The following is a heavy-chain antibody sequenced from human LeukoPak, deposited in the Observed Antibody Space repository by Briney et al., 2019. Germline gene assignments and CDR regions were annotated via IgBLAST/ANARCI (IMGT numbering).Heavy chain of an antibody. J-gene: IGHJ4*02. Sequence: ASVKVSCKASGGTFSSYAISWVRQAPGQGLEWMGGIIPIFVTANYAHKFQGKVTITADESTSTAYMELSSLRSEDTAVYYCARDLTHRRNYDNSGYQIVPAFWGQGTLVTVSS. CDR2: IIPIFVTA. CDR3: ARDLTHRRNYDNSGYQIVPAF. V-gene: IGHV1-69*13. D-gene: IGHD3-22*01. CDR1: GGTFSSYA.